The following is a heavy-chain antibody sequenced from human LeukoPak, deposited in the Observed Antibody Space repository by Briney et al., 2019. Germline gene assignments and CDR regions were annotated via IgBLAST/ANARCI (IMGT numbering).Heavy chain of an antibody. CDR3: ARDAESDDHADFHI. Sequence: SGGSLRLSCAASGFTFSSSAMNWIRQPPGKGLEWIGYIYYSGSTTYNPSLQSRVTISIDTPKNQISLRLSSVTAADTAVYYCARDAESDDHADFHIWGQGTMVTVSS. D-gene: IGHD1-14*01. V-gene: IGHV4-59*01. CDR2: IYYSGST. CDR1: GFTFSSSA. J-gene: IGHJ3*02.